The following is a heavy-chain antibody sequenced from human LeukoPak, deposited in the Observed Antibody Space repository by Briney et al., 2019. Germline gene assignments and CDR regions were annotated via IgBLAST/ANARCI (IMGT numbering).Heavy chain of an antibody. Sequence: RGTPRLSSAVSRFTSNNYIMNSGPQAPGQRLEWVSSITGSGSFVYYADSVRGRFTISRGNAKNSLFLQMNSLRAEDTAVYYCARDSSGPWFDPWGQGTLVTVSS. V-gene: IGHV3-21*01. CDR2: ITGSGSFV. CDR3: ARDSSGPWFDP. D-gene: IGHD6-6*01. CDR1: RFTSNNYI. J-gene: IGHJ5*02.